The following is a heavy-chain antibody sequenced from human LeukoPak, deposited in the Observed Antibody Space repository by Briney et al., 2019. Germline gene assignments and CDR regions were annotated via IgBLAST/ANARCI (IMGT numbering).Heavy chain of an antibody. V-gene: IGHV3-15*01. J-gene: IGHJ4*02. CDR1: GFTFSNAW. CDR2: IKSKTDGGTT. D-gene: IGHD3-16*02. Sequence: SGGSLRLSCAASGFTFSNAWMSWVRQAPGKGLEWVGRIKSKTDGGTTDYAAPVKGRFTISRDDSKNTLYLQMNSLKTEDTAVYYCTTELWGLGKLSFFDYWGQGALVTVSS. CDR3: TTELWGLGKLSFFDY.